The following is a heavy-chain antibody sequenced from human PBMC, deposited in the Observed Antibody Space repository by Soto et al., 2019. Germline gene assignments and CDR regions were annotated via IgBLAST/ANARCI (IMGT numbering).Heavy chain of an antibody. CDR3: ARAIWGYCVTACYPLDV. J-gene: IGHJ6*02. Sequence: QVRLQESGPGLVKPSETLSLTCTVSGGSISRYYWSWIRQPPGKGLEWIGYLYNAGSTIDKPSLKSRVSMSVDMSQNQFSLTLNYVTAADSAVYYCARAIWGYCVTACYPLDVWGQGTTVTVSS. V-gene: IGHV4-59*01. CDR1: GGSISRYY. CDR2: LYNAGST. D-gene: IGHD2-21*02.